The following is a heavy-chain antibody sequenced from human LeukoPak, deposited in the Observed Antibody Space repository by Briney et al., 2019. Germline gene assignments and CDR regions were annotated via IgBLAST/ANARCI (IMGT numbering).Heavy chain of an antibody. D-gene: IGHD3-22*01. J-gene: IGHJ4*02. Sequence: GGSLRLSCAASGFTFSSYGMHWVRQAPGKGLEWVAVISYAGSNKYYADSVKGRFTISRDNSKNTLYLQMNSLRAEDTAVYYCAKGRLNFDYWGQGTLVTVSS. CDR3: AKGRLNFDY. CDR1: GFTFSSYG. CDR2: ISYAGSNK. V-gene: IGHV3-30*18.